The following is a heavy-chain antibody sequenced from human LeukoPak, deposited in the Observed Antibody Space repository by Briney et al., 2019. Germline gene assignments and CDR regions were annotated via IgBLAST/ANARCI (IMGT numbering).Heavy chain of an antibody. V-gene: IGHV3-7*01. CDR3: ARVFAYDFWSGYYIDY. D-gene: IGHD3-3*01. J-gene: IGHJ4*02. CDR1: GFSFSSYR. CDR2: IKQDESET. Sequence: GGSLRLSCEASGFSFSSYRMSWVRQSPGKGLEWVATIKQDESETYYVDSVKGRFTISRDNAKNSLFLQMNSVRAEDTAVYYCARVFAYDFWSGYYIDYWGRGTLVSVSP.